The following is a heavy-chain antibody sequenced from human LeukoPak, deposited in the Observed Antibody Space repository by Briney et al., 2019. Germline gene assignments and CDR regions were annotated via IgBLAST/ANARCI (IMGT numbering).Heavy chain of an antibody. D-gene: IGHD6-19*01. Sequence: GGSLRLSCAASGFTFTSHWMSWVRQAPGKGLEWVARMNLDGSEKYYVDSVKGRFIISRDNAKNSLYLQMNSLRAEDTALYYCASHTSATDYWGQGTLVTVSS. V-gene: IGHV3-7*03. CDR3: ASHTSATDY. CDR2: MNLDGSEK. CDR1: GFTFTSHW. J-gene: IGHJ4*02.